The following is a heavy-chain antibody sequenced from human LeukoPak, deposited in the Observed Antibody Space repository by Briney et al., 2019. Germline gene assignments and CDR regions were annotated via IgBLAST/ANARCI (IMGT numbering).Heavy chain of an antibody. CDR2: INPNSGGT. CDR3: ARAKRPTYYYGSGSIDAFDI. Sequence: ASVKVSCKASGYTFTGYYMHWVRQAPGQGLEWMGWINPNSGGTNYAQKFQGRVTMTRDTSISTAYMELSRLRSDDTAVYYCARAKRPTYYYGSGSIDAFDIWGQGTMATVSS. CDR1: GYTFTGYY. J-gene: IGHJ3*02. V-gene: IGHV1-2*02. D-gene: IGHD3-10*01.